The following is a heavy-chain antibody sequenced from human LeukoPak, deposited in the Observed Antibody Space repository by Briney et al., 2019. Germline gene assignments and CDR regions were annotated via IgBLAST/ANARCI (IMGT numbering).Heavy chain of an antibody. CDR1: GGSISSSSYY. CDR3: ARGSRSLGVTTVTRGFDY. Sequence: SETLSLTCTVSGGSISSSSYYWGWIRQPPGKGLEWIGSIYYRGTTYYNPSLKSRVTISVDTSKNQFSLKLSSVTAADTAVYYCARGSRSLGVTTVTRGFDYWGQGTLVTVSS. D-gene: IGHD4-17*01. J-gene: IGHJ4*02. V-gene: IGHV4-39*07. CDR2: IYYRGTT.